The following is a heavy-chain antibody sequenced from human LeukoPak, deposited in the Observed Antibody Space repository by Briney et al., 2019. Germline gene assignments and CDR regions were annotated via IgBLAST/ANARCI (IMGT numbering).Heavy chain of an antibody. Sequence: GGSLRLSCAASGITFSSYAMSWVRQAPGKGLEWVPAISAGGDSTYYADSVKGRFTISRDNSRSTLYLQMNSLRAEDTAVYYCARGGYYYYYSMDVWGQGTTVTVSS. V-gene: IGHV3-23*01. CDR2: ISAGGDST. CDR1: GITFSSYA. CDR3: ARGGYYYYYSMDV. D-gene: IGHD3-10*01. J-gene: IGHJ6*02.